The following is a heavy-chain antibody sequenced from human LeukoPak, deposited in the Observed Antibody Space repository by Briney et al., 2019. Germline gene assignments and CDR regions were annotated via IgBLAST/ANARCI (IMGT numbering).Heavy chain of an antibody. J-gene: IGHJ4*02. D-gene: IGHD1-7*01. Sequence: SSETLSLTCAVSGGSISSSSYYWGWIRQPPGKGLEWIGTIYYSGNTYYNPFLKSRVTISVDTSKNQFSLRLSSVTAADTAVYFCARLRGKLELQFDYWGQGTLVTVSS. CDR1: GGSISSSSYY. V-gene: IGHV4-39*01. CDR2: IYYSGNT. CDR3: ARLRGKLELQFDY.